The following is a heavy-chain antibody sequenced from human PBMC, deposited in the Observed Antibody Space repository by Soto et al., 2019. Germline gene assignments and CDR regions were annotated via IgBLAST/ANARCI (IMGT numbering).Heavy chain of an antibody. V-gene: IGHV1-2*02. CDR2: INPSSGET. J-gene: IGHJ6*02. CDR1: GYPFINFF. Sequence: ASVKGSCTASGYPFINFFIQWVRHAPGQGLEWMGSINPSSGETQYAEKFQDRVTMTRDASISTAHMELRMLTTDDTAVYYCGRGLRGRDLDFWGQGTTVTVSS. CDR3: GRGLRGRDLDF. D-gene: IGHD3-16*01.